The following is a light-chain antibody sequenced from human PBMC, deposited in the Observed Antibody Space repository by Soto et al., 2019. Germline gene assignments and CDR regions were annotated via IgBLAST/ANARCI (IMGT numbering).Light chain of an antibody. CDR1: QSVSSY. J-gene: IGKJ5*01. V-gene: IGKV3-11*01. CDR2: DAS. Sequence: EIVLTQSPATLSLSPGERATLSCRASQSVSSYLAWYQQKPGQAPRLLIYDASNRATGIPARFSGSGSGTDFSRTISSLEPEDFSVYYCQQRSYWPPLTFGQGTRLEIK. CDR3: QQRSYWPPLT.